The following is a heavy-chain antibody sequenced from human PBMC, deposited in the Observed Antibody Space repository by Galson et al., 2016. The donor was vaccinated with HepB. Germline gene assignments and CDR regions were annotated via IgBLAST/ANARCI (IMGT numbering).Heavy chain of an antibody. D-gene: IGHD3-16*01. J-gene: IGHJ4*02. CDR3: ARRLTHDSKIWDIDY. V-gene: IGHV5-51*01. CDR1: GYSFTDYW. Sequence: QSGAEVKKPGESLRISCKGSGYSFTDYWIGWVRQMPGKGLEWMGIIYPGDSHTRYSPSFQGQVTISADKSISTAYLPGSSLKASDTAIYYCARRLTHDSKIWDIDYWGQGTLVTVSS. CDR2: IYPGDSHT.